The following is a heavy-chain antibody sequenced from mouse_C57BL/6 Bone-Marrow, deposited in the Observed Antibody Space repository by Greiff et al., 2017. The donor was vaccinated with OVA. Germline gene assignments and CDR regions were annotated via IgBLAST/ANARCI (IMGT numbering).Heavy chain of an antibody. Sequence: EVQLVESGGGLVKPGGSLKLSCAASGFTFSSYAMSWVRQTPEKRLEWVATISDGGSYTYYPDNVKGRFTISRDNAKNNLYLQMSHLKSEDTAMYYCARGGLRAWFAYWGQGTLVTVSA. J-gene: IGHJ3*01. CDR1: GFTFSSYA. CDR2: ISDGGSYT. V-gene: IGHV5-4*01. D-gene: IGHD2-4*01. CDR3: ARGGLRAWFAY.